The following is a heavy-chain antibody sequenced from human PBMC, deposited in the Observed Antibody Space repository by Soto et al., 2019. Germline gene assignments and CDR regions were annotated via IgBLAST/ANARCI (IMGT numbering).Heavy chain of an antibody. J-gene: IGHJ5*01. Sequence: GGSLRLSCTAPGFSFSSYTMNWVRQAPGKGLQWVASITNRGTHTYSADSVKGRFTISRDNDKNSLYLQMNNLRAEDTATYYCARAHEVAWFDSWGLGTLVTVS. CDR1: GFSFSSYT. CDR2: ITNRGTHT. V-gene: IGHV3-21*06. CDR3: ARAHEVAWFDS. D-gene: IGHD2-15*01.